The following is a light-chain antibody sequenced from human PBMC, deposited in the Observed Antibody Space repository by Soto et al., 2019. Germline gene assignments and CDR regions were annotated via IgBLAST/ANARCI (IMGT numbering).Light chain of an antibody. Sequence: EIVLTQSPGTLSLSPGERATLSCRASQSVSNNYLAWYQQKPGQAPRLIIYGASNRATGIPDRFSGSGSATDFTLTISRLEPEDVAVYFCQQSGSSPLTFGGGTKVDIK. V-gene: IGKV3-20*01. CDR3: QQSGSSPLT. CDR2: GAS. J-gene: IGKJ4*01. CDR1: QSVSNNY.